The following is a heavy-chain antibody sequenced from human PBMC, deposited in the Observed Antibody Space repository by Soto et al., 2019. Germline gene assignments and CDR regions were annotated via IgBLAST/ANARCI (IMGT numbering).Heavy chain of an antibody. Sequence: SGPTLVNPTQTLTLTCTFSGFSLSTSGVGVGWIRQPPGKALEWLALIYWDDDKRYSPSLKSRLTITKDTSKNQVVLTMTNMDPVDTATYYCVQSRCGGDCLTFYSSHAYYGLDVWGQGTTVTSP. CDR3: VQSRCGGDCLTFYSSHAYYGLDV. CDR1: GFSLSTSGVG. J-gene: IGHJ6*02. D-gene: IGHD2-21*02. V-gene: IGHV2-5*02. CDR2: IYWDDDK.